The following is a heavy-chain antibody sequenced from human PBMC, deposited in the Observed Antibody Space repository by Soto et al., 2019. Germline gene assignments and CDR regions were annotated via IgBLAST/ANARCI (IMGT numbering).Heavy chain of an antibody. V-gene: IGHV1-69*13. D-gene: IGHD1-26*01. CDR2: IIPIFGTA. J-gene: IGHJ6*02. Sequence: GASVKVSCKASGGTFSSYAISWVRQAPGQGLEWMGGIIPIFGTANYAQKFQGRVTITADESTSTAYMELSSLRSEDTAVYYCARALGEGATLRPNYYYYGMDVWGQGTTVTVSS. CDR3: ARALGEGATLRPNYYYYGMDV. CDR1: GGTFSSYA.